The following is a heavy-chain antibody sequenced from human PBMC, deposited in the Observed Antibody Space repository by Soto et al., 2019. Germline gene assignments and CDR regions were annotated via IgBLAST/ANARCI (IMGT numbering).Heavy chain of an antibody. CDR1: GGSTSSSSYY. Sequence: QVQLQESGPGLVKPSETLSLTCTVSGGSTSSSSYYWGWIRQSPGKGLEWIGSIYYSGSTYYNPSPKSRLTLSVDTSKDQFALKLTSVTAADTAVYYCARHVLVPAAIGGVDVWGQGTTVTVSS. CDR2: IYYSGST. J-gene: IGHJ6*02. D-gene: IGHD2-2*02. CDR3: ARHVLVPAAIGGVDV. V-gene: IGHV4-39*01.